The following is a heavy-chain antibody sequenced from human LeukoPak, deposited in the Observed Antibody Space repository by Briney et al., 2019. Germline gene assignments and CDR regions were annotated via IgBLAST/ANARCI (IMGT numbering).Heavy chain of an antibody. CDR2: IYYSGST. Sequence: SETLSLTCTVSGGSLSSYYWSWIRQPPGKGLEWIGYIYYSGSTNYNPSLKSRVTISVDTSKNQFDLKLSSVTAADAGIYVCARVRSYPDAFYLWGEGTMVIVSS. D-gene: IGHD3-10*01. CDR1: GGSLSSYY. J-gene: IGHJ3*01. V-gene: IGHV4-59*01. CDR3: ARVRSYPDAFYL.